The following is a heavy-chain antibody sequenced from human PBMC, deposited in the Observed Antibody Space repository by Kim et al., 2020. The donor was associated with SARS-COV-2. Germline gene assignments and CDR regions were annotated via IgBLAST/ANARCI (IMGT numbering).Heavy chain of an antibody. D-gene: IGHD3-22*01. V-gene: IGHV3-23*01. CDR3: AKGGSSTMIVVVTPNDY. J-gene: IGHJ4*02. Sequence: KRRFTISSDNSKNTLYLQMNSLRAEDTAVYYCAKGGSSTMIVVVTPNDYWGQGTLVTVSS.